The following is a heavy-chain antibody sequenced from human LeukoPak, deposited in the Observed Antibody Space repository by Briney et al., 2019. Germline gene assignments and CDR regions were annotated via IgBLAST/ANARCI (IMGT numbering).Heavy chain of an antibody. J-gene: IGHJ4*02. CDR3: ARVRSGAFDY. CDR2: INHSGST. D-gene: IGHD3-3*01. CDR1: GGSFSGYY. V-gene: IGHV4-34*01. Sequence: KSSETLSLTCAVYGGSFSGYYWSWIRQPPGKGLEWIGEINHSGSTNYNPSLKSRVTISVDTSKNQFSLKLSSVTAADTAVYYCARVRSGAFDYWGQGTLVTVSS.